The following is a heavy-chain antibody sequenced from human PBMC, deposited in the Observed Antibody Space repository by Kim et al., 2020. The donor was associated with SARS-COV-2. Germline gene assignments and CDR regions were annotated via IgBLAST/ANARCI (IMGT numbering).Heavy chain of an antibody. CDR1: RFTFGDYA. J-gene: IGHJ2*01. CDR3: AKAPGYAYARAFFDL. V-gene: IGHV3-9*01. CDR2: ISYSSASI. D-gene: IGHD2-2*01. Sequence: GGSLRLSCAASRFTFGDYAMHWVRQAPGEGLEWVSGISYSSASIGYADSVKGRFTISRDNAKNSLYLQMNSLRPDDTALYFCAKAPGYAYARAFFDLWGR.